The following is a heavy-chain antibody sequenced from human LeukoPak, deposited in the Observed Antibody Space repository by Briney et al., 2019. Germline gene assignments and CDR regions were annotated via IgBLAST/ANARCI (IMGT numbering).Heavy chain of an antibody. CDR1: GGSISSYY. CDR3: ARAPKPRYYFDY. J-gene: IGHJ4*02. V-gene: IGHV4-59*01. Sequence: PSETLSLTCTVSGGSISSYYWSWIRQPTGKGLEWIGYIYYSGSTNYNPSLKSRVAISVDTSKNQFSLKLSSVTAADTAVYYCARAPKPRYYFDYWGQGTLVTVSS. D-gene: IGHD1-14*01. CDR2: IYYSGST.